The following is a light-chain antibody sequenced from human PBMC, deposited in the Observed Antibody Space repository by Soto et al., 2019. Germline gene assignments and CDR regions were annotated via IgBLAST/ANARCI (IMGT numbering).Light chain of an antibody. CDR1: SSDVGGYNS. CDR2: EVN. J-gene: IGLJ2*01. Sequence: QSALTQPASVSGSPGQSITISCTGTSSDVGGYNSVSWYQQHPGKAPKLMIYEVNNRPSGVSNRFSGSKSGNTASLTISGVQPEDEADYHCSSYTTIKTVVFGGGTKLTVL. V-gene: IGLV2-14*01. CDR3: SSYTTIKTVV.